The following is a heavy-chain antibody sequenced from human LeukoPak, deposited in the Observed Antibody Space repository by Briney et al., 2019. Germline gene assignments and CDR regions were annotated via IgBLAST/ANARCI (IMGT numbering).Heavy chain of an antibody. D-gene: IGHD6-19*01. CDR1: GYTFTSYD. Sequence: ASVKVSCKASGYTFTSYDINWVRQATGQGLEWMGWMNPNSGNTGYAQKFQGRVTMTRNTSISTAYMELSSLRSEDTAVYYCARGLYSSGWYSSSLWTTGHIQHWGQGTLVTVSS. J-gene: IGHJ1*01. V-gene: IGHV1-8*01. CDR2: MNPNSGNT. CDR3: ARGLYSSGWYSSSLWTTGHIQH.